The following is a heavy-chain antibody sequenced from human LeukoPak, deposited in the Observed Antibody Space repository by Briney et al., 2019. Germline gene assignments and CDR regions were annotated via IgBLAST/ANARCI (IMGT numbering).Heavy chain of an antibody. CDR1: GFTFNRNA. Sequence: GGSLRLSCEASGFTFNRNAMHWVRQAPGKGLEWVALISYDGSNKYYADSVKGRFTISRDNSKNTLYLQMNSLRAEDTAVYYCAKDDYVWGRGYFDYWGQGTLVTVSS. CDR2: ISYDGSNK. V-gene: IGHV3-30*04. CDR3: AKDDYVWGRGYFDY. D-gene: IGHD3-16*01. J-gene: IGHJ4*02.